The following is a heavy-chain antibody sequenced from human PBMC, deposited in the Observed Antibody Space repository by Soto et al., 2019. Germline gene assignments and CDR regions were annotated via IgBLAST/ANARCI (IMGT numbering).Heavy chain of an antibody. Sequence: GGSLRLSCAASGFTFSSYGMHWVRQAPGKGLEWVAVISYDGSNKYYADSVKGRFTISRDNSKNTLYLQMNSLRAEDTAVYYCAKSQAGACDFWSGPPSYFDYWGQGTLVTVSS. D-gene: IGHD3-3*01. CDR2: ISYDGSNK. CDR1: GFTFSSYG. V-gene: IGHV3-30*18. J-gene: IGHJ4*02. CDR3: AKSQAGACDFWSGPPSYFDY.